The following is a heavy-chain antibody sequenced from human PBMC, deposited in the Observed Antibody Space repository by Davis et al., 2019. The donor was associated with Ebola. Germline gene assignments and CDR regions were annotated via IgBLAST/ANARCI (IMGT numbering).Heavy chain of an antibody. CDR3: AREFTMIVVVITTGWFDP. J-gene: IGHJ5*02. CDR2: IYHSGST. V-gene: IGHV4-38-2*02. Sequence: PSETLSLTCTVSGYSISSGYYWGWIRQPPGKGLEWIGSIYHSGSTYYNPSLKSRVTISVDTSKNQFSLKLSSVTAADTAVYYCAREFTMIVVVITTGWFDPWGQGTLVTVSS. D-gene: IGHD3-22*01. CDR1: GYSISSGYY.